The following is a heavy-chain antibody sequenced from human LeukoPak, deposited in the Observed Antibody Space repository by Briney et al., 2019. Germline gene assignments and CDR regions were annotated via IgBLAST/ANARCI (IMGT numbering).Heavy chain of an antibody. CDR3: VKDGDTMSGTYYYDMDV. CDR1: GFTFSNFG. J-gene: IGHJ6*03. CDR2: IRYDGSNK. V-gene: IGHV3-30*02. Sequence: GGSLRLSCAASGFTFSNFGMHWVRQAPGKGLEWVAFIRYDGSNKYYADSVKGRFTISRDNSKNTLYLQMNSLRGEDTAVYYCVKDGDTMSGTYYYDMDVWGKGTTVTISS. D-gene: IGHD1-26*01.